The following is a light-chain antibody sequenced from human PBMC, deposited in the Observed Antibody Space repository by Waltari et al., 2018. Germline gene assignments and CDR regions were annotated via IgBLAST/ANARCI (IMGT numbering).Light chain of an antibody. CDR3: QSYDTSFYV. V-gene: IGLV1-40*01. Sequence: QSVLTQPPSVSGAPGQRVTITCTGSSPNIRSGPDVDWYQPLPGPAPNPLIYGNSNRPSGVPDRFSGSKSGTSASLAITGLQAEDEADYYCQSYDTSFYVFGTGTKVTVL. CDR1: SPNIRSGPD. J-gene: IGLJ1*01. CDR2: GNS.